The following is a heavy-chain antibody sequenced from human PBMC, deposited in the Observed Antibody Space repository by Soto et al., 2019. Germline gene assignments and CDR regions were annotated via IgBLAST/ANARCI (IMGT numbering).Heavy chain of an antibody. Sequence: SGPTLVNPTQTLTLTCTFSGFSLSTSGVGVGWIRQPPGKALEWLALIYWDDDKRYSPSLKSRLTITKDTSKNQVVLTMTNMDPVDTATYYCANERFTDIVVVPAAIGGGYYFDYWGQGTLVTVSS. CDR3: ANERFTDIVVVPAAIGGGYYFDY. CDR2: IYWDDDK. CDR1: GFSLSTSGVG. D-gene: IGHD2-2*02. V-gene: IGHV2-5*02. J-gene: IGHJ4*02.